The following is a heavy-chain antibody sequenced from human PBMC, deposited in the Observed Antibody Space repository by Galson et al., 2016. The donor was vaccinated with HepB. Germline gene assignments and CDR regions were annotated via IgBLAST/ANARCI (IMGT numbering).Heavy chain of an antibody. CDR3: ARAGPYYYDSNGMDV. CDR1: GFTFSSYW. J-gene: IGHJ6*02. V-gene: IGHV3-7*01. D-gene: IGHD3-22*01. CDR2: IKQDESEE. Sequence: SLRLSCAASGFTFSSYWMNWVRQAPGKGLEWVANIKQDESEENYVDSVKGRFTISRDNAKKSVYLQMNSMRHEDTAVYYCARAGPYYYDSNGMDVWGQGTTVTVSS.